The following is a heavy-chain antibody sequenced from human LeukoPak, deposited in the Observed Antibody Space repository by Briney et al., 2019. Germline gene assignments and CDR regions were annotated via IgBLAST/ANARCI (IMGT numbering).Heavy chain of an antibody. D-gene: IGHD3-16*02. Sequence: SQTLSLTCTVSGGSISSGSYYWSWIRQPAGKGLEWIGRIYSSGSTNYNPSLKSRVTISVDTSKNQFSLKLSSVTAADTAVYYCARLRLGELSPWGQGTLVTVSS. CDR3: ARLRLGELSP. V-gene: IGHV4-61*02. CDR1: GGSISSGSYY. J-gene: IGHJ5*02. CDR2: IYSSGST.